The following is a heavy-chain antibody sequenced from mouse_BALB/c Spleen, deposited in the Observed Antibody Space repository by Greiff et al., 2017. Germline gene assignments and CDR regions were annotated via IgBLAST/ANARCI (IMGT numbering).Heavy chain of an antibody. CDR3: ARRFNGNGFAY. J-gene: IGHJ3*01. D-gene: IGHD2-1*01. CDR1: GYTFSSYW. CDR2: ILPGSGST. V-gene: IGHV1-9*01. Sequence: QVQLQQSGAELMKPGASVKISCKATGYTFSSYWIEWVKQRPGHGLEWIGEILPGSGSTNYNEKFKGKATFTADTSSNTAYMQLSSLTSEDSAVYCCARRFNGNGFAYWGQGTLVTVAA.